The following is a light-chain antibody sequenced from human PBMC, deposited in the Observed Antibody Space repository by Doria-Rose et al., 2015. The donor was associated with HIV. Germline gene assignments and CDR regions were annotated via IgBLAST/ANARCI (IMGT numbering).Light chain of an antibody. CDR3: HQYGTSWT. Sequence: EIVMTQSPGTLSLSPGERATLSCRASQRFSSTYLAWYQQKPGQAPSLLSYDGSTRATGIPDRFSASGSGTDFTLTINRLEPEDFALYYCHQYGTSWTFGQGIKVEI. J-gene: IGKJ1*01. CDR1: QRFSSTY. CDR2: DGS. V-gene: IGKV3-20*01.